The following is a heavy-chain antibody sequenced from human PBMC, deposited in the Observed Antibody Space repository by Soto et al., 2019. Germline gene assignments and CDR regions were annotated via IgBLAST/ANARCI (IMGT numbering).Heavy chain of an antibody. CDR3: AIDGAIVVADYVFDY. CDR2: IASDGKDK. D-gene: IGHD3-16*01. CDR1: GFTFSNYA. Sequence: QVQLVESGGGVVQPGRSLKLSCAASGFTFSNYAIHWVRQAPGKGLEWVAVIASDGKDKRYADSVKGRFTISRDNSKNTVYLQRNILSGEDTAVYYCAIDGAIVVADYVFDYWGQGRLVTVSS. V-gene: IGHV3-30*03. J-gene: IGHJ4*02.